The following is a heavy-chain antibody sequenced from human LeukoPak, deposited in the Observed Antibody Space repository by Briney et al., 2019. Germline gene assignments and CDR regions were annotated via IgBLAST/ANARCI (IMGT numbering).Heavy chain of an antibody. Sequence: PGGSLRLSCAASGFTFSSYAMSWVRQAPGKGLEWVSAISGSGGSTYYADSVKGRFTISRDNSKNTLYLQMNSLRAEDTAVYYCAKDQDIVVVPAATFAYWGQGTLVTVSS. CDR2: ISGSGGST. D-gene: IGHD2-2*01. J-gene: IGHJ4*02. CDR3: AKDQDIVVVPAATFAY. V-gene: IGHV3-23*01. CDR1: GFTFSSYA.